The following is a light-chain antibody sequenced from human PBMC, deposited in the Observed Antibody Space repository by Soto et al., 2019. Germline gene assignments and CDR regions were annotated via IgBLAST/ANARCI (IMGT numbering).Light chain of an antibody. V-gene: IGKV3-20*01. Sequence: EIVLTQSPGTLSLSPGERATLSCRASQSISSNCLAWYQQTPGQAPRLLIYDASSRAAGIPDRFSGSGSGTDFTLTISRLEPEDFGVYYCQQYAGSPRTFGQGTKVDIK. CDR2: DAS. CDR1: QSISSNC. CDR3: QQYAGSPRT. J-gene: IGKJ1*01.